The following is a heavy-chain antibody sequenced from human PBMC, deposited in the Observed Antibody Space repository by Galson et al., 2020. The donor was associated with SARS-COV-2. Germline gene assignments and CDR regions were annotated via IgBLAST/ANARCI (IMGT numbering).Heavy chain of an antibody. Sequence: QAGGSLRLSCAASGFTFNNYAMSWVRQAPGKGLEWVSAITSDGGDTFHADSVKGRFTISRDNSKNTLYLQMNSLRADDTAVYYCTKGSAASRPYYFDYWGQGTLVTVSS. D-gene: IGHD2-15*01. CDR3: TKGSAASRPYYFDY. CDR1: GFTFNNYA. CDR2: ITSDGGDT. V-gene: IGHV3-23*01. J-gene: IGHJ4*02.